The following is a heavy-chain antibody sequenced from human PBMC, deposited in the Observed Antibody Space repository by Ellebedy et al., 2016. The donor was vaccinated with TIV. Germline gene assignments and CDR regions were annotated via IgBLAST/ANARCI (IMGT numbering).Heavy chain of an antibody. CDR1: GGTFSSYA. Sequence: AASVKVSCKASGGTFSSYAISWVRQAPGQGLEWMGRIIPILGIANYAQKFQGRVTITADKSTSTAYMELSSLRSEDTAVYYCARDPYYYDSSGYYSAAFDIWGQGTMVTVSS. V-gene: IGHV1-69*04. CDR2: IIPILGIA. J-gene: IGHJ3*02. CDR3: ARDPYYYDSSGYYSAAFDI. D-gene: IGHD3-22*01.